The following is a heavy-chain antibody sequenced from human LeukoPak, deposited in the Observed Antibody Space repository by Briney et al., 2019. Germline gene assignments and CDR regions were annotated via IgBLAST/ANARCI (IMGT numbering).Heavy chain of an antibody. V-gene: IGHV3-23*01. D-gene: IGHD6-13*01. J-gene: IGHJ6*03. CDR1: GFTFSSYG. CDR2: ISGSGSST. CDR3: ARPYSSSWYPYYYYYMDV. Sequence: GGSLRLSCAASGFTFSSYGMNWVRQAPGKGLEWVSAISGSGSSTYYADSVKGRFTISRDNSKNTLYLQMNSLRAEDTAVYYCARPYSSSWYPYYYYYMDVWGKGTTVTVSS.